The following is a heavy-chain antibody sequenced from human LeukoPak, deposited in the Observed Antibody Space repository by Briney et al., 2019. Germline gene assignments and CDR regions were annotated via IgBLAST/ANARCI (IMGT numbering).Heavy chain of an antibody. CDR2: INSANGNT. Sequence: ASVKVSCKASGYTFANYAMHWVRQAPGQSLEWMGWINSANGNTKYSQKFQGRVTITRDTSASTAYMELSSLRSEDTAVYYCARVGIAAAGGWFDPWGQGTLVTVSS. D-gene: IGHD6-13*01. V-gene: IGHV1-3*04. J-gene: IGHJ5*02. CDR1: GYTFANYA. CDR3: ARVGIAAAGGWFDP.